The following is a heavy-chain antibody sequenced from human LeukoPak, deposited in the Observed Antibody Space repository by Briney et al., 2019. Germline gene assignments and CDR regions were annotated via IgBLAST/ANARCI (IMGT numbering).Heavy chain of an antibody. D-gene: IGHD3-3*01. CDR3: ARHASRSYYDFWSGYYSDAFDI. V-gene: IGHV4-39*01. J-gene: IGHJ3*02. CDR2: IYYSGST. Sequence: SGTLSLTCTVSGGSISSSSYYWGWIRQPPGKGLEWIGSIYYSGSTYYNPSLKSRVTISVDTSKNQFSLKLSSVTAADTAVYYCARHASRSYYDFWSGYYSDAFDIWGQGTMVTVSS. CDR1: GGSISSSSYY.